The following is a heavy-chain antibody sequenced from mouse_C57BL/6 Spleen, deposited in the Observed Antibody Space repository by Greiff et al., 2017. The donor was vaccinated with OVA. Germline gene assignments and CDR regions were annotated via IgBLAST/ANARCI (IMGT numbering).Heavy chain of an antibody. Sequence: QVQLQQSGAELMKPGASVKLSCKATGYTFTGYWIEWVKQRPGHGLEWIGEILPGSGSTNYNEKFKGKATFTADTSSNTAYMQLSSLTTEDSAIYYWASRSYYDYEYWYFEVWAQGPRSPSPQ. J-gene: IGHJ1*03. V-gene: IGHV1-9*01. D-gene: IGHD2-4*01. CDR3: ASRSYYDYEYWYFEV. CDR2: ILPGSGST. CDR1: GYTFTGYW.